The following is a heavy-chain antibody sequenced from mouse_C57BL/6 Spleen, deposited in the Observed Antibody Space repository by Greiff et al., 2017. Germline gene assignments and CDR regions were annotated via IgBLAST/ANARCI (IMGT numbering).Heavy chain of an antibody. CDR1: GYTFTDYE. V-gene: IGHV1-15*01. D-gene: IGHD4-1*01. CDR3: TRELGHFDY. CDR2: IDPETGGT. J-gene: IGHJ2*01. Sequence: VQLVESGAELVRPGASVTLSCKASGYTFTDYEMHWVKQTPVHGLEWIGAIDPETGGTAYNQKFKGKAILTADKSSSTAYMELRSLTSEDSAVYYCTRELGHFDYWGQGTTLTVSS.